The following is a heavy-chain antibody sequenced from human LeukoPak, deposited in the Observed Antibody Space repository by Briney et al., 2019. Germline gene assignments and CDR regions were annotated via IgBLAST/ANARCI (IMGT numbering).Heavy chain of an antibody. CDR3: ATLGFCSATGCPPGLP. V-gene: IGHV1-2*02. CDR2: INPNSGGT. Sequence: GASVKVSCKASGYTFTGYYMHWVRQAPGQGLEWMGWINPNSGGTNYAQKFQGRVTMTRDTSITTAYMELSRLSSADTAVYYCATLGFCSATGCPPGLPWGQGTTVTVSS. CDR1: GYTFTGYY. J-gene: IGHJ6*02. D-gene: IGHD3-3*01.